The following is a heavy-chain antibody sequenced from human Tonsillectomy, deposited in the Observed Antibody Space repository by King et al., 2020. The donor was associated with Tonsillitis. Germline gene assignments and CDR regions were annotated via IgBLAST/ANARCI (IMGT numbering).Heavy chain of an antibody. D-gene: IGHD3-22*01. J-gene: IGHJ6*02. V-gene: IGHV3-23*04. CDR2: ISGSGGST. CDR1: GFSFSNYA. CDR3: AKDYYYGTSSYYNSDMDV. Sequence: VQLVESGGGVVQPGGSLRLSCAASGFSFSNYALSWVRQAPGKGLEWVSSISGSGGSTYYADSVKGRFTISRDNSKNTLYLQMNSLRAEDTDVYYCAKDYYYGTSSYYNSDMDVWGQGTTVTVSS.